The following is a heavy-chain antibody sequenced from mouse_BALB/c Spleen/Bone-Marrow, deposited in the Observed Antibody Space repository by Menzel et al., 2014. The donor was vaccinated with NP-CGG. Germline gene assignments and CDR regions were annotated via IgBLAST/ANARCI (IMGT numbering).Heavy chain of an antibody. Sequence: EVKLMESGPELVKPGASVKISCKASGYSFTGYYMHWVEQSHVKSLEWIGRINPYNGATSYNQNFKDKASLTVDKSSSTAYMELHSLTSEDSAVYYCARDEDYYGSTDFDYWGQGTTLTVSS. D-gene: IGHD1-1*01. CDR3: ARDEDYYGSTDFDY. CDR1: GYSFTGYY. CDR2: INPYNGAT. J-gene: IGHJ2*01. V-gene: IGHV1-26*01.